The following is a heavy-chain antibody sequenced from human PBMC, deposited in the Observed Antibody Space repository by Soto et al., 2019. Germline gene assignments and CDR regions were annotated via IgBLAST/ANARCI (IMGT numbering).Heavy chain of an antibody. J-gene: IGHJ5*02. D-gene: IGHD3-3*01. CDR2: IYHSGST. V-gene: IGHV4-38-2*01. CDR1: GYSISSGYY. CDR3: ARGRFSEWDIGYKWFDP. Sequence: SETLSLTCAVSGYSISSGYYWGWIRQPPGKGLEWIGSIYHSGSTYYNPSLKSRVTISVDTSKNQFSLKLSSVTAADTAVYYCARGRFSEWDIGYKWFDPWGQGTLVTVSS.